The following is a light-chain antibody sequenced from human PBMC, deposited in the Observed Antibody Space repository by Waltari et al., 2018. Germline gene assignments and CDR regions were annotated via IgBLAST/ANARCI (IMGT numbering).Light chain of an antibody. Sequence: EIMLTQSPGTLSLSPGERATLSCRASQSVSSNYLAWYQQNPGQAPRLLIYGASSRATGIPDRFSGSGSGTDFTLTVSRLEPEDFAVYFCHQYGTSPYTFGQGTKLDI. CDR3: HQYGTSPYT. J-gene: IGKJ2*01. CDR1: QSVSSNY. CDR2: GAS. V-gene: IGKV3-20*01.